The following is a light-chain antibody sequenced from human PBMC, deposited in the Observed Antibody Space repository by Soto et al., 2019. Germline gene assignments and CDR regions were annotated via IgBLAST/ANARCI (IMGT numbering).Light chain of an antibody. CDR2: GAS. CDR3: QQYDSPRT. J-gene: IGKJ1*01. CDR1: QSVDSRF. V-gene: IGKV3-20*01. Sequence: EIVLTQSPGTLSLSPGESATLSCRASQSVDSRFLAWYQQKPGQAPRLLMYGASTRATGLPDRFSGSGSGTDFTLSISRLEPEDFAVYYCQQYDSPRTFGQGTKVEIK.